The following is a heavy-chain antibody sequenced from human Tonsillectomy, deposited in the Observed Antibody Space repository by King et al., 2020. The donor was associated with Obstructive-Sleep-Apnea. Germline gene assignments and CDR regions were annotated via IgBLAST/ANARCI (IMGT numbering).Heavy chain of an antibody. Sequence: QLVQSGAEVKKPGASVKVSCKASGYTFSGYYMHWVRQAPGQGLEWLGLINPNNGDTNFAQKFKGWVTMTRDTSISTVYMELSRLRSDDTAVYFCARGSNGWSYNWFDPWGPGTLVIVSS. D-gene: IGHD6-19*01. CDR1: GYTFSGYY. J-gene: IGHJ5*02. V-gene: IGHV1-2*04. CDR3: ARGSNGWSYNWFDP. CDR2: INPNNGDT.